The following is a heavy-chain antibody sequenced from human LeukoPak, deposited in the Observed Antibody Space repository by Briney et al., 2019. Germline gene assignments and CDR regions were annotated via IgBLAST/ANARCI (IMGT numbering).Heavy chain of an antibody. D-gene: IGHD3-9*01. V-gene: IGHV3-23*01. Sequence: GGSLRLSCAASGFTFSDFSMSWVRQAPGKGLEWVSAISGSGESTFYAASVKGRFTISRDNSKSTLYLQMNSLRAEDTALYYCAKANPYYNLLTGYYGAPDYWGQGTLVTVSS. CDR1: GFTFSDFS. J-gene: IGHJ4*02. CDR3: AKANPYYNLLTGYYGAPDY. CDR2: ISGSGEST.